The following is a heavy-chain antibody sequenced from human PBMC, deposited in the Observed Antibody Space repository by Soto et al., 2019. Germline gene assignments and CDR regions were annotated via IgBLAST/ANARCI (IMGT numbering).Heavy chain of an antibody. CDR2: IRGSGDSA. Sequence: EVQLLESGGGSVQPGGSLRLSCAASGFTFSIYSMTWVRQAPGKGLEWVSSIRGSGDSAYYADSVKGRFTISRDNSKNTLYLQMESLRAEDTAIYFCAEDWAYASGNYYLPDWGQGTLVTVSS. D-gene: IGHD3-10*01. CDR3: AEDWAYASGNYYLPD. J-gene: IGHJ1*01. V-gene: IGHV3-23*01. CDR1: GFTFSIYS.